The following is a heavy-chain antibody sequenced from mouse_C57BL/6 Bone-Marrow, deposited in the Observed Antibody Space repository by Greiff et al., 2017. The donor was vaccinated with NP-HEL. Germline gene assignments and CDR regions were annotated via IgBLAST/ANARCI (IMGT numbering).Heavy chain of an antibody. CDR3: ARDTAQDSWFAY. Sequence: EVQLVESGGGLVKPGGSLKLSCAASGFTFSSYAMSWVRQTPEKRLEWVATISDGGSYTYYPDNVKGRFTISRDNAKNNLYLQMSHLKSEDTAMYYCARDTAQDSWFAYWGQGTLVTVSA. J-gene: IGHJ3*01. CDR1: GFTFSSYA. CDR2: ISDGGSYT. D-gene: IGHD3-2*02. V-gene: IGHV5-4*01.